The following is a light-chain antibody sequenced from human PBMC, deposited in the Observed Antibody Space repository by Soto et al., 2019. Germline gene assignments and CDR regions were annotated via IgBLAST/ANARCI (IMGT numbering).Light chain of an antibody. V-gene: IGLV2-8*01. J-gene: IGLJ1*01. CDR3: VSFAGATYV. CDR1: SSDVGAYIF. CDR2: DVN. Sequence: QSVLTQPPSASGSPGQSVTISCTGTSSDVGAYIFVSWYQQHPGKAPKLMVYDVNRRPPGVPDRFFGSKSGNTASLTVSGLQAEDEADYYCVSFAGATYVFGTGTKSPS.